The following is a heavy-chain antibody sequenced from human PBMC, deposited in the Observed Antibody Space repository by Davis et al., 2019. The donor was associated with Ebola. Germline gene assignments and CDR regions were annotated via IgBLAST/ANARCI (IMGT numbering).Heavy chain of an antibody. V-gene: IGHV3-73*01. J-gene: IGHJ4*02. CDR2: IRSKANSYAT. D-gene: IGHD1-1*01. CDR1: GFTFSSYA. CDR3: TTTTTHFDY. Sequence: GGSLRLSCAASGFTFSSYAMSWVRQASGKGLEWVGRIRSKANSYATAYAASVKGRFTISRDDSKNTAYLQMNSLKTEDTAVYYCTTTTTHFDYWGQGTLVTVSS.